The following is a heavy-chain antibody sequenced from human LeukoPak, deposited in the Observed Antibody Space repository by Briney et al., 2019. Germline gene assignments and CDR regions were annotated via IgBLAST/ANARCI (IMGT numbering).Heavy chain of an antibody. D-gene: IGHD3-10*01. CDR3: ARGGYYGSGSYSAYDYYYMDV. Sequence: KPSETLSLTCTVSDGSISNYYWSWIRQSAGKGLEWIGRIYKSGSTNYNPSLKSRVTISIDKSNNQFSLILRSVTAADTAVYYCARGGYYGSGSYSAYDYYYMDVWGKGTTVTVAS. J-gene: IGHJ6*03. V-gene: IGHV4-4*07. CDR2: IYKSGST. CDR1: DGSISNYY.